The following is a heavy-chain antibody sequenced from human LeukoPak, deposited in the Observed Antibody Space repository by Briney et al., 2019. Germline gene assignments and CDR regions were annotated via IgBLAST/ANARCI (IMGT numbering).Heavy chain of an antibody. CDR2: IYYSGST. CDR1: GGSISSGGYS. Sequence: SQTLSLTCAVSGGSISSGGYSWSWIRQPPGKGLEWIGYIYYSGSTNYNPSLKSRVTISVDTSKNQFSLKLSSVTAADTAVYYCARDPYSGYEGSFDYWGQGTLVTVSS. CDR3: ARDPYSGYEGSFDY. D-gene: IGHD5-12*01. V-gene: IGHV4-30-4*07. J-gene: IGHJ4*02.